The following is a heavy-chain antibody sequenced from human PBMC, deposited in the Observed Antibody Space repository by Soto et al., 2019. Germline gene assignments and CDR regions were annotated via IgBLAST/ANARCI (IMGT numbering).Heavy chain of an antibody. Sequence: SETLSLTCTVSGASISNSLSYWAWIRQPPGRRLEWIGSIYDSANIYYNPSLKNRVSMSIHTSENQFSLRLTSVTATDTAVYYCARHGERGEPEHNWFDPWGPGSQITVPS. D-gene: IGHD1-1*01. CDR3: ARHGERGEPEHNWFDP. V-gene: IGHV4-39*01. J-gene: IGHJ5*02. CDR1: GASISNSLSY. CDR2: IYDSANI.